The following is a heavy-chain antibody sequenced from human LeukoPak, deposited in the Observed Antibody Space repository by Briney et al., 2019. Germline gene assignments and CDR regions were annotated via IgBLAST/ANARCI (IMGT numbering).Heavy chain of an antibody. Sequence: SETLSLTCAVSGFSISSGYYWGWIRRPPEKGLEWIGSIYYSGSTYYNPSLKSRVTISVDTSKNQFSLKLSSVTAADTAVYYCAREGDYYDTSGTLDYWGQGTLVTVSS. CDR3: AREGDYYDTSGTLDY. J-gene: IGHJ4*02. CDR2: IYYSGST. D-gene: IGHD3-22*01. CDR1: GFSISSGYY. V-gene: IGHV4-38-2*02.